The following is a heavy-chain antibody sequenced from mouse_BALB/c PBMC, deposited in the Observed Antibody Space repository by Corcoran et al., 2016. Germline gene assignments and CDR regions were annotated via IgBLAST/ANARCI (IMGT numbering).Heavy chain of an antibody. D-gene: IGHD1-1*01. CDR1: GYTFTNYG. CDR3: APGSSYAMDY. CDR2: INTYTGEP. J-gene: IGHJ4*01. V-gene: IGHV9-3-1*01. Sequence: QIQLVQSGPELKKPGETVKISCKASGYTFTNYGMSWVKQAPGKGLKWMGWINTYTGEPTYADDFKGRFAFSLETSASTAYLQINNLKNEDTATYFCAPGSSYAMDYWGQGTSVTVSS.